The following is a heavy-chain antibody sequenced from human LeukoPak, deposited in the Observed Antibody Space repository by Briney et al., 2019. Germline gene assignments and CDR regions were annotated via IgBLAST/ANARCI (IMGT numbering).Heavy chain of an antibody. Sequence: PSETLSLTCTVSGGSISSYYWSWIRQPPGKGLEWIGYIYYSGSTNYNPSLKSRVTISVDTSKNQFSLKLSSVTAADTAVYYCARDGAANDFWSGYQYFDLWGRGTLVTVSS. CDR1: GGSISSYY. CDR2: IYYSGST. D-gene: IGHD3-3*01. J-gene: IGHJ2*01. CDR3: ARDGAANDFWSGYQYFDL. V-gene: IGHV4-59*01.